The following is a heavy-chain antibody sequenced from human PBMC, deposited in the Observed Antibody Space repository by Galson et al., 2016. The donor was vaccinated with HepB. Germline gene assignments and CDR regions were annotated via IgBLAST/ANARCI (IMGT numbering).Heavy chain of an antibody. Sequence: SLRLSCAASGFTFSNYAMSWVRQAPGKGLEWVSGISGTGGTTYYADSVKGRFTISRDNSKNTLYLRRNSLRAEDTAVYYCAKGDDFWSGYYGGLWGQGTLVTVSS. CDR1: GFTFSNYA. D-gene: IGHD3-3*01. V-gene: IGHV3-23*01. J-gene: IGHJ4*02. CDR3: AKGDDFWSGYYGGL. CDR2: ISGTGGTT.